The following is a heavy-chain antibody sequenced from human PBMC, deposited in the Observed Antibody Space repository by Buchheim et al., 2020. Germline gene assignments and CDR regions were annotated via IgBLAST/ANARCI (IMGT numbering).Heavy chain of an antibody. CDR1: GGSISGYY. V-gene: IGHV4-59*01. D-gene: IGHD6-19*01. J-gene: IGHJ4*02. CDR3: ARVRASGWYFFDF. Sequence: QVQLQESGPRLVKPSETLSLTCTVSGGSISGYYWSWIRQPPEKGLEWMGYVSYSGITVYEPSLERRVTIPVDTPNKQFSLKLTSATAADTAVYYCARVRASGWYFFDFWGQGTL. CDR2: VSYSGIT.